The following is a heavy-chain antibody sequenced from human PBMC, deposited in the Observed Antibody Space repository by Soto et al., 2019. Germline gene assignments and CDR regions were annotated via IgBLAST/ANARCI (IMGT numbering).Heavy chain of an antibody. CDR1: VYTFNSYG. V-gene: IGHV1-18*01. CDR2: ISAYNGNT. J-gene: IGHJ4*02. CDR3: ARDGINSYGPGEVFDY. D-gene: IGHD5-18*01. Sequence: GPSWKGSCKCCVYTFNSYGMRWVRQEPGQGLEWMGWISAYNGNTNYAQKLQGRVTMTTDTSTSTAYMELRSLRSDDTAVYYCARDGINSYGPGEVFDYWGQGTLVTVSS.